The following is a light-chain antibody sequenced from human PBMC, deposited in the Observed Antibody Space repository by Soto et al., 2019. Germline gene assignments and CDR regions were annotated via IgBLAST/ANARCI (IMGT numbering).Light chain of an antibody. CDR3: ISYAGIDILV. J-gene: IGLJ2*01. CDR2: DVS. CDR1: SSDVGAYNF. Sequence: QSALTQPPSASGSPGQSVTISCTGTSSDVGAYNFVSWFQQHPGKAPKLMIYDVSERPSGVPDRFSASKSGTTASLTVSGLQAEDEADYYCISYAGIDILVFGGGTKLTVL. V-gene: IGLV2-8*01.